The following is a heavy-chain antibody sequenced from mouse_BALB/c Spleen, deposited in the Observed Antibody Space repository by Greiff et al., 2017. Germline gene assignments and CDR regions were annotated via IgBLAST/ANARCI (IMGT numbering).Heavy chain of an antibody. CDR2: IWSGGSK. Sequence: QVKLMESGRGLVQPAQSLSITCTVSGFSLSSYGVHWVRQSPGKGLEWLGVIWSGGSKDYNAAIISRLSISKDNCKSQVFFKMISLQANDTAIYYCARPMDYWGQGTSVTVSS. CDR3: ARPMDY. CDR1: GFSLSSYG. J-gene: IGHJ4*01. V-gene: IGHV2-2*02.